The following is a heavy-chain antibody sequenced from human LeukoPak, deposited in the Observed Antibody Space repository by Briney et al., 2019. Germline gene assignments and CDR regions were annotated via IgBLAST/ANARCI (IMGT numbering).Heavy chain of an antibody. CDR1: GGTFSSYA. CDR3: ARVPGDYFDY. Sequence: SVNVSCTASGGTFSSYAISWVRQAPRQGLEWMGGIIPSLGTANYAQKFQGRVTITADESTSTAYMELSSLRSDDTAVYYCARVPGDYFDYWGQGTLVTVPS. D-gene: IGHD3-10*01. V-gene: IGHV1-69*13. CDR2: IIPSLGTA. J-gene: IGHJ4*02.